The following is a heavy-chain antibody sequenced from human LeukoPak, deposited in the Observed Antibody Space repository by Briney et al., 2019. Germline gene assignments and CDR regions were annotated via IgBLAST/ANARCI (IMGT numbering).Heavy chain of an antibody. CDR1: GYSISSGYY. Sequence: SETLSLTCTVSGYSISSGYYWGWIRQPPGKGLEWIGSIYHSGSTYYNPSLKSRVTISVDTSKNQFSLKLSSVTAADTAVYYCARGGYYGSGSYYNRAYYFDYWGQGTLVTVSS. D-gene: IGHD3-10*01. CDR3: ARGGYYGSGSYYNRAYYFDY. V-gene: IGHV4-38-2*02. J-gene: IGHJ4*02. CDR2: IYHSGST.